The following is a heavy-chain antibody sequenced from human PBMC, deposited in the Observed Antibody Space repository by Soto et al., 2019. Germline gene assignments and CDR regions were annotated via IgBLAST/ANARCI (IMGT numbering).Heavy chain of an antibody. V-gene: IGHV4-59*01. D-gene: IGHD3-22*01. CDR2: IYYSGST. Sequence: SETLSLTCTVSGGSISSYYWSWIRQPPGKGLEWIGYIYYSGSTNYNPSLKSRVTISVDTSKNQFSLKLSSVTAAGTAVYYCARDKMGYYDSSGHYYYGMDVWGQGTTVTVSS. J-gene: IGHJ6*02. CDR3: ARDKMGYYDSSGHYYYGMDV. CDR1: GGSISSYY.